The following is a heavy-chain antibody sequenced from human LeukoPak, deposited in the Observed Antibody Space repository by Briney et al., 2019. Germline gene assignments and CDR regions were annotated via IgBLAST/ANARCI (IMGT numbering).Heavy chain of an antibody. J-gene: IGHJ4*02. CDR1: GFTFSSYG. CDR3: AKVGHDYGDFYGYYFDY. Sequence: WGSLRLSCAASGFTFSSYGMHWVRQAPGKGLEWVAFIRYDGSNKYYADSVKGRFTISRDNSKNTLYLQMNSLRAEDTAVYYCAKVGHDYGDFYGYYFDYWGQGTLVTVSS. CDR2: IRYDGSNK. D-gene: IGHD4-17*01. V-gene: IGHV3-30*02.